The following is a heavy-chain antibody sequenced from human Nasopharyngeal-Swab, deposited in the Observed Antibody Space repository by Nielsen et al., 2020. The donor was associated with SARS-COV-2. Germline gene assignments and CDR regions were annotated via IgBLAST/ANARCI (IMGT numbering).Heavy chain of an antibody. CDR1: GFSFRDSA. Sequence: GGSLRLSCAASGFSFRDSAMHWVRRAPGKGLEWVAVIWYAGSEKYYVDSVKGRFTISRDNSKNTLYLQMNSLRAEDTAVYYCARDPPFSGWTLESWGQGTLVTVSS. CDR2: IWYAGSEK. D-gene: IGHD6-25*01. CDR3: ARDPPFSGWTLES. J-gene: IGHJ4*02. V-gene: IGHV3-33*01.